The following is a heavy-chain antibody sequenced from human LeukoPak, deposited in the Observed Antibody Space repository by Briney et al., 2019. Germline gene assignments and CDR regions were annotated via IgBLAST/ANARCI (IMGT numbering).Heavy chain of an antibody. CDR2: IYYSGST. D-gene: IGHD3-16*01. J-gene: IGHJ5*02. CDR1: GGSISSSSYY. CDR3: ARDGGVIRSWFDP. V-gene: IGHV4-39*07. Sequence: SETLSLTCTVSGGSISSSSYYWGWIRQPPGKGLEWIGSIYYSGSTYYNPSLKSRVTISVDTSKNQFSLKLSSVTAADTAVYYCARDGGVIRSWFDPWGQGTLVTVSS.